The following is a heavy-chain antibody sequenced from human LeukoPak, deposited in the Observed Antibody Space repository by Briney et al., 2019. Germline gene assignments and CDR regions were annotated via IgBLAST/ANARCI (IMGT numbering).Heavy chain of an antibody. D-gene: IGHD2-2*01. CDR3: AKDACSSTSCSFDY. J-gene: IGHJ4*02. V-gene: IGHV3-9*01. Sequence: GGSLRLSCAASGFTFYDYDLQWLRQAPGKGLEWVSGISWNSGNIGYAGSVKGRFTISRDNAKNSLYLQMNSLRAEDTALYYCAKDACSSTSCSFDYWGQGTLVTVSS. CDR2: ISWNSGNI. CDR1: GFTFYDYD.